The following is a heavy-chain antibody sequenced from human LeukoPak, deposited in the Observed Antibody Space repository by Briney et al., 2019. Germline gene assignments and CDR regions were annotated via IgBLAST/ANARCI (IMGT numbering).Heavy chain of an antibody. CDR3: ARDSGNYYGGFDH. V-gene: IGHV4-59*01. Sequence: SETLSLTCILSGGSISSSYWSWIRQPPGRGREWIGYIYYSGITNYNPSLKSRVTISVDTSKNQFSLKLSSVTAADTAVYYCARDSGNYYGGFDHWGQGTLVTVSS. CDR2: IYYSGIT. J-gene: IGHJ4*02. D-gene: IGHD1-26*01. CDR1: GGSISSSY.